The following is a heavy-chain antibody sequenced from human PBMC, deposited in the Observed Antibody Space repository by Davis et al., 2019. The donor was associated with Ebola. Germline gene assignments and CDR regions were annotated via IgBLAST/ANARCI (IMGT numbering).Heavy chain of an antibody. J-gene: IGHJ5*02. D-gene: IGHD3-10*01. Sequence: GESLNTSCKGSGYSSTSYLIGWVRQMPGKGLELMGIIYPGDSDTRYSPSFQGQVTISADKSISTAYLQWSSLKASDTAMYYCARSSLLWLGESLTSNWFDPWGQGTLVTVSS. CDR1: GYSSTSYL. V-gene: IGHV5-51*01. CDR2: IYPGDSDT. CDR3: ARSSLLWLGESLTSNWFDP.